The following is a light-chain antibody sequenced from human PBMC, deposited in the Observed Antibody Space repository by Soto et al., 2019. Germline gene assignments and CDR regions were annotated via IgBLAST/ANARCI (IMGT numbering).Light chain of an antibody. CDR3: SSYAGSNIYVV. J-gene: IGLJ2*01. CDR1: SSDVGGYNY. CDR2: EVN. Sequence: QSVLTQPPSASGSPGQSVTISCTGTSSDVGGYNYVSWYQQHPDKAPKLMIYEVNKRPSGVPDRFSGSKSGNTASLTVSGLQTEDEADYYCSSYAGSNIYVVFGGGTKLTVL. V-gene: IGLV2-8*01.